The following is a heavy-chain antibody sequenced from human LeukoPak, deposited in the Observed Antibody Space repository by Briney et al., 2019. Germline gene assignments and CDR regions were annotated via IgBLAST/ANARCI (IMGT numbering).Heavy chain of an antibody. Sequence: GASVKVSCKASGYTFTSYYMHWVRQAPGQGLEWMGGFDPEDGETIYAQKFQGRVTMTEDTSTDTAYMELSSLRSEDTAVYYCATDGIAVAGTDYWGQGTLVTVSS. CDR1: GYTFTSYY. D-gene: IGHD6-19*01. CDR3: ATDGIAVAGTDY. J-gene: IGHJ4*02. CDR2: FDPEDGET. V-gene: IGHV1-24*01.